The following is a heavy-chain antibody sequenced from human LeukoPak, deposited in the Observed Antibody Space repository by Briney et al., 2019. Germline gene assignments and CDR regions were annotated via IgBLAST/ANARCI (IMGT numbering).Heavy chain of an antibody. CDR2: VYSGGST. Sequence: GGSLRLSCAASGFTVSSNYMNWVRQAPGKGLEWVSVVYSGGSTYYADSVKGRFTISRDNSKNTLYLQMNSLRAEDTAVYYCAKRGGLGYGDPGYYYYYMDVWGKGTTVTVSS. CDR3: AKRGGLGYGDPGYYYYYMDV. D-gene: IGHD4-17*01. V-gene: IGHV3-53*01. J-gene: IGHJ6*03. CDR1: GFTVSSNY.